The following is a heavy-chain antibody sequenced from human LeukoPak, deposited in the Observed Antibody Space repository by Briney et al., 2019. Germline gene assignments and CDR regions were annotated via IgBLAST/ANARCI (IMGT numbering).Heavy chain of an antibody. V-gene: IGHV4-59*11. CDR1: GGSISSHY. CDR3: ASHLPGYYYMDV. CDR2: IYYSGST. Sequence: SETLSLTCTVSGGSISSHYWSWIRQPPGKGLEWIGYIYYSGSTNYNPSLKSRVTISVDTSKNQFSLKLSSVTAADPAVYYCASHLPGYYYMDVWGKGTTVTVSS. J-gene: IGHJ6*03. D-gene: IGHD7-27*01.